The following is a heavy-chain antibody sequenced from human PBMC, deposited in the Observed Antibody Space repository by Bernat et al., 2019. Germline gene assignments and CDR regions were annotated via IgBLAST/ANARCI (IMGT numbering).Heavy chain of an antibody. V-gene: IGHV3-23*01. D-gene: IGHD3-22*01. CDR1: GFTFSSYV. CDR2: ISGGGYST. Sequence: EVQLLESGGGLVQPGGSLRLSCAASGFTFSSYVMNWVRQAPGKGLEWASAISGGGYSTYYADAVKGRFTISRDNSKSTLYLQMDSLRAEDTAVYYCAKVRDSGYHDSAFDYWGQGTLVTVSS. J-gene: IGHJ4*02. CDR3: AKVRDSGYHDSAFDY.